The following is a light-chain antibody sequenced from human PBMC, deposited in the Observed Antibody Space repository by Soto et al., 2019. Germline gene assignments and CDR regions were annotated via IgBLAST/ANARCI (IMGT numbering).Light chain of an antibody. CDR1: RSGLYSSNNKNF. CDR2: GAS. V-gene: IGKV4-1*01. Sequence: DIVMTQSPESLAVSLGEGATINCKSRRSGLYSSNNKNFLAWYQHKPGQAPRLLISGASRRATGIPDRFSGAGSGTDFTLTISRLEPEEFALYYCQQHDILTITFGQGTRLEIK. CDR3: QQHDILTIT. J-gene: IGKJ5*01.